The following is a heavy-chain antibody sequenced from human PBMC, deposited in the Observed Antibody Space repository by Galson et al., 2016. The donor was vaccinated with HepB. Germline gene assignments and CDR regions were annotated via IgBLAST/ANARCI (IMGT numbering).Heavy chain of an antibody. CDR3: PRDRSRGLLGPNYGLDV. J-gene: IGHJ6*02. D-gene: IGHD3-10*01. CDR1: GFSLSDYY. Sequence: SLRLSCAASGFSLSDYYMNWIRQAPGKGLEWIAHISNSSYIIYYADSVKGRFTISRDNAKNSLYLQMISLKAEDTAVYYCPRDRSRGLLGPNYGLDVWGQGTTVTVSS. CDR2: ISNSSYII. V-gene: IGHV3-11*01.